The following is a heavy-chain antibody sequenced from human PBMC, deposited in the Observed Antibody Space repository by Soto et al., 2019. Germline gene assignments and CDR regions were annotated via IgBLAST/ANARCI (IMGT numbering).Heavy chain of an antibody. CDR1: GGSISSYY. D-gene: IGHD2-2*01. CDR3: ARGRGGWFINQLLNAFDI. J-gene: IGHJ3*02. CDR2: IYYSGRT. V-gene: IGHV4-59*01. Sequence: QVQLQESGPGLVKPSETLSLTCTVSGGSISSYYWSWIRQPPGKGLEWIGYIYYSGRTNYNPSLKSRVTLSVDTSKNQFSLKLSSVTAADTAVYYCARGRGGWFINQLLNAFDIWGQGTMVTVSS.